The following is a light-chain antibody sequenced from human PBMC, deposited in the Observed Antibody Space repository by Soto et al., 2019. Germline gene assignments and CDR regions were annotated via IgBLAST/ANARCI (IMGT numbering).Light chain of an antibody. CDR1: TGAVTSGHY. CDR3: LLQDSEIRV. CDR2: DAN. Sequence: QAVVTQEPSLTVSPGGTVTLTCGSSTGAVTSGHYPYWFQQRPGQAPKTLIYDANNKYPWTPARFSGSLFGGKATLTLSGAQPEEEAEYYCLLQDSEIRVFGGGTQLTVL. J-gene: IGLJ3*02. V-gene: IGLV7-46*01.